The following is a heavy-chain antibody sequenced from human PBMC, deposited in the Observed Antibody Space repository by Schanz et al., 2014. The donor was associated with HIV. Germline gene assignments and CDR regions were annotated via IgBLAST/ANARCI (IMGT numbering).Heavy chain of an antibody. J-gene: IGHJ6*02. CDR2: TSYDGTKK. CDR1: GFSFDSFG. V-gene: IGHV3-30*18. D-gene: IGHD3-22*01. Sequence: QVQLVESGGGVVQPGRSLRLSCVASGFSFDSFGMHWVRQASGKGLEWVAVTSYDGTKKHYADSVKGRFTISRDNSKNSLSLLIKSLRAEDAAVYYCAKDRNYYESKYRGKGNYYYYYGMDVWGQGTTVTVSS. CDR3: AKDRNYYESKYRGKGNYYYYYGMDV.